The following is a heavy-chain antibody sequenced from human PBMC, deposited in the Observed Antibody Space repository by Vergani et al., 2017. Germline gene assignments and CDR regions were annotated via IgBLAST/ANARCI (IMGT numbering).Heavy chain of an antibody. J-gene: IGHJ6*02. CDR1: GFTLNTYG. V-gene: IGHV3-30*02. CDR2: IRYDGSSE. D-gene: IGHD3-9*01. Sequence: VQLVESGGGLVQTGGSLRLSCTLSGFTLNTYGIHWVRQAPGKGLEWVSFIRYDGSSEYYGDSVKGRFTISRDKSQNTVNLQMNSLRTEDTAVYFCAKDGLLRYFDSPTGMDVWGQGTTVTVSS. CDR3: AKDGLLRYFDSPTGMDV.